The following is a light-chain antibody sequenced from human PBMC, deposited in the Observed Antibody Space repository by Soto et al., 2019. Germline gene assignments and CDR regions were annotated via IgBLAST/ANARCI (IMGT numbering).Light chain of an antibody. J-gene: IGLJ1*01. CDR2: EVT. CDR3: CSYAGSYTHYV. V-gene: IGLV2-14*01. Sequence: QSALTQPASVSGSPGQSITISCTGTSSDVGGYNSVSWYQHHPGKAPKVMIYEVTNRPSGISNRFSGSKSGNTASLTISGLQPEDEANYYCCSYAGSYTHYVFGTGTKVTVL. CDR1: SSDVGGYNS.